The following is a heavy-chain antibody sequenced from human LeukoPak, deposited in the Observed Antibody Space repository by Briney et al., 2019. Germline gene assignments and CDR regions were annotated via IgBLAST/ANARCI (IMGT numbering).Heavy chain of an antibody. CDR3: ARRWNYGRNYYIDV. CDR1: GGSISSSNYY. D-gene: IGHD1-7*01. CDR2: INDSGRT. J-gene: IGHJ6*03. Sequence: SETLSLTCTVSGGSISSSNYYWSWIRQPPGKGLEWIGEINDSGRTNYNPSLMSRVTVSVDTSKNQFSLRLTSVTATDTAVYYCARRWNYGRNYYIDVWGKGATVSVSS. V-gene: IGHV4-39*01.